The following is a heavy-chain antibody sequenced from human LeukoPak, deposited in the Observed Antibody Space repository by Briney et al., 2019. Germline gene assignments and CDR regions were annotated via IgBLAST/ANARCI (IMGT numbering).Heavy chain of an antibody. CDR1: GGSISSYY. Sequence: SETLSLTCTVSGGSISSYYWSWIRQPPGKGLEWIGYIYYSGSTNYSPSLRSRVTISVDTSNNQFSLKLSSVTAADTAVYYCARGMTAAGTNFDYWGQGTLVTVSS. CDR3: ARGMTAAGTNFDY. V-gene: IGHV4-59*01. J-gene: IGHJ4*02. D-gene: IGHD6-13*01. CDR2: IYYSGST.